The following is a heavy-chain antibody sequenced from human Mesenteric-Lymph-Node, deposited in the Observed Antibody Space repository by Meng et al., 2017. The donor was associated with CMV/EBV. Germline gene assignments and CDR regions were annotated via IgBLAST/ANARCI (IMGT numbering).Heavy chain of an antibody. J-gene: IGHJ4*02. V-gene: IGHV1-46*02. CDR3: ARDTPGEDKWD. CDR2: INPSGDTT. CDR1: GYSFKNPY. Sequence: ASVKVSCKTFGYSFKNPYFHWVRQAPGQGLEWMARINPSGDTTNYAQKFQGRVTMTRDTSTTTVYLDLTSLTSEDTAVYYCARDTPGEDKWDWGQGTPVTVSS. D-gene: IGHD2-15*01.